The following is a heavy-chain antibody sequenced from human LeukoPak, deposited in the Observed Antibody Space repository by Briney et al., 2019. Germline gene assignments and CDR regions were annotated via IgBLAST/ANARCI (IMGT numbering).Heavy chain of an antibody. CDR2: INLSSGTT. J-gene: IGHJ4*02. D-gene: IGHD3-10*01. CDR1: GNTLSNNY. V-gene: IGHV1-46*01. CDR3: ARDLPTGYGSKAY. Sequence: GASVTVSCKSTGNTLSNNYMHWVRQAPGQGLEWMGVINLSSGTTILAQNFQGRVTMTRDTSTGTVFMELSSLRSDDTAVYYCARDLPTGYGSKAYWGQGTLVTVSS.